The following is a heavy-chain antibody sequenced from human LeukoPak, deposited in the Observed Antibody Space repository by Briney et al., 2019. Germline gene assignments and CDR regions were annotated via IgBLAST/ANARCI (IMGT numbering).Heavy chain of an antibody. V-gene: IGHV3-23*01. Sequence: GGSLRLSCEASGFNVSGNYMNWARQAPGKGLEWVSAISGSGGSTYYADSVKGRFTISRDNSKNTLYLQMNNLGAEDTALYYCAKVITAGWQKDDLDIWGRGTMVTVSS. CDR3: AKVITAGWQKDDLDI. D-gene: IGHD5-18*01. CDR2: ISGSGGST. J-gene: IGHJ3*02. CDR1: GFNVSGNY.